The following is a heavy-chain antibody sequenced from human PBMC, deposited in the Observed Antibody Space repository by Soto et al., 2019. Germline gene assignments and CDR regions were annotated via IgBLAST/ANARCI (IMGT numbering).Heavy chain of an antibody. CDR1: GWSFSGYY. Sequence: SETLSLTCAFYGWSFSGYYWSWIRQPPGKGLEWIGEINHSGSTNYNPSLKSRVTISVDTSKNQFSLKLSSVTAADTAVYYCARGPTVPFDYYDSSGYYDYWGQGTLVTVSS. D-gene: IGHD3-22*01. V-gene: IGHV4-34*01. J-gene: IGHJ4*02. CDR2: INHSGST. CDR3: ARGPTVPFDYYDSSGYYDY.